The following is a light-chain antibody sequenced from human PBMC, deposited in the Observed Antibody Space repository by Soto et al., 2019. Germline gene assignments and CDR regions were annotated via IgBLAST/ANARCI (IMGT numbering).Light chain of an antibody. J-gene: IGKJ1*01. V-gene: IGKV3-11*01. CDR1: QSISSS. CDR3: QQRSEWPRT. Sequence: ELVLTQSPATLSLSPGERATLSCRASQSISSSLAWYQQKPGQAPRLLIYDASTRATGFPARFSGSGSGTDFTLTIGSLEPEDFAVYYCQQRSEWPRTFGQGT. CDR2: DAS.